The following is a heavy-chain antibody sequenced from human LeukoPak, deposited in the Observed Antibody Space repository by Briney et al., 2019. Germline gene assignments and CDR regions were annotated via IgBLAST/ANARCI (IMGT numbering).Heavy chain of an antibody. V-gene: IGHV4-30-2*01. CDR1: GGSISSGGYS. D-gene: IGHD3-9*01. Sequence: SQTLSLTCAVSGGSISSGGYSWSWIRQPPGKGLEWIGYIYHSGSTYYNPSLKSRVTISVDRSKNQFSLKLSSVTAADTAVYYCARVGLRNFDWSSPPYYFDYWGQGTLVTVSS. CDR3: ARVGLRNFDWSSPPYYFDY. J-gene: IGHJ4*02. CDR2: IYHSGST.